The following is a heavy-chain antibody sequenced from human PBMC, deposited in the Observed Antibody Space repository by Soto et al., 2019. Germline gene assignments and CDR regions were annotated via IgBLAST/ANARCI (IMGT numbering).Heavy chain of an antibody. CDR3: ARHRPSDIVLMVYASRMGGYFDY. D-gene: IGHD2-8*01. CDR2: IYYSGST. J-gene: IGHJ4*02. Sequence: SETLSLTCTVSGGSISSSSYYWGWIRQPPGKGLEWIGSIYYSGSTYYNPSLKSRVTISVDTSKNQFSLKLSSVTAADTAVYYCARHRPSDIVLMVYASRMGGYFDYWGQGTLVTVSS. CDR1: GGSISSSSYY. V-gene: IGHV4-39*01.